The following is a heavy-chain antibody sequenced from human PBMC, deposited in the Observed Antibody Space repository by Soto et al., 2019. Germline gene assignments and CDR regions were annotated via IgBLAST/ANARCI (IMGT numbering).Heavy chain of an antibody. V-gene: IGHV3-23*01. D-gene: IGHD2-15*01. CDR1: GFTFTSSA. CDR2: ISGSGGST. Sequence: PGGSLRLSCAASGFTFTSSAMSWVRQAPEKGLQWVSSISGSGGSTYYADSVKGRLTISRDNSKNTLFLQMNSLRAEDTAIYYCAKDSLRVAPGVYWGQGTLVTVSS. CDR3: AKDSLRVAPGVY. J-gene: IGHJ4*02.